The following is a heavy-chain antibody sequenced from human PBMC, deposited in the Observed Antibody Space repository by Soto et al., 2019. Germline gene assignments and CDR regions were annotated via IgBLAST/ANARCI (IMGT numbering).Heavy chain of an antibody. V-gene: IGHV3-74*01. CDR3: ARGRTGGGFDY. CDR2: INGDGSST. Sequence: EVQLVESGGGLVQPGGSLRLSCAASGFTFSYFWMHWVRQAPGKGLVWVSRINGDGSSTTYADPLEGRFTISSDNAKNTLYLQMNRLRAEDTAVYYCARGRTGGGFDYWCQGTLVTVSS. CDR1: GFTFSYFW. D-gene: IGHD1-1*01. J-gene: IGHJ4*02.